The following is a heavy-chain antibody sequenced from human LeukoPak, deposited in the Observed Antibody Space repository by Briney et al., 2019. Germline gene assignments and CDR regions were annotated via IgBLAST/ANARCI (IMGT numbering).Heavy chain of an antibody. Sequence: PGGSLRLSCAASGFTVSSNYMSWVRQAPGKGLEWVSVIYSGGTTCYADSVKGRFIISRDNSKNTLFLQMNSLRAEDTAVYYCARNYGDHPWFDPWGQGTLVTVSS. CDR2: IYSGGTT. J-gene: IGHJ5*02. D-gene: IGHD4-17*01. CDR1: GFTVSSNY. CDR3: ARNYGDHPWFDP. V-gene: IGHV3-53*01.